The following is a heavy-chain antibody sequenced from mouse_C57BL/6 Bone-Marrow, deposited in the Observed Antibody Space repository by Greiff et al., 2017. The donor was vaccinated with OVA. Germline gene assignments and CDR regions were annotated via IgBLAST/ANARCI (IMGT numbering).Heavy chain of an antibody. CDR3: TTWYSNYLYAMDY. CDR2: IDPEDGDT. J-gene: IGHJ4*01. Sequence: VQLQQSGAELVRPGASVKLSCTASGFNIKDYYMHWVKQRPEQGLEWIGRIDPEDGDTEYAPKFQGKATMTADTSSNTAYLQLSSLTSEDTAVYYCTTWYSNYLYAMDYWGQGTSVTVSS. CDR1: GFNIKDYY. V-gene: IGHV14-1*01. D-gene: IGHD2-5*01.